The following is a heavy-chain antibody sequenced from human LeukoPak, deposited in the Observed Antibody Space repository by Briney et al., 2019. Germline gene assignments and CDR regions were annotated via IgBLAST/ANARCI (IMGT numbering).Heavy chain of an antibody. Sequence: GGFLRLSCAASGFTFSSYAMSWVRQVPGKGLEWVSVISGSGDNTYYADSVKGRFTISRDNSKNMLYLQMNSLRAEDTAVYYCAKWKYSNSGIDDYWGLGTLVTVSS. V-gene: IGHV3-23*01. D-gene: IGHD6-6*01. CDR3: AKWKYSNSGIDDY. J-gene: IGHJ4*02. CDR2: ISGSGDNT. CDR1: GFTFSSYA.